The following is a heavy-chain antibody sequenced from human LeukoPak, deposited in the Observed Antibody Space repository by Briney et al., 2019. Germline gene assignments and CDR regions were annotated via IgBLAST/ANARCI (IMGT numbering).Heavy chain of an antibody. V-gene: IGHV3-7*03. D-gene: IGHD3-9*01. CDR2: IKQDGSEK. Sequence: GGSLRLSCAASGFTFSSYWMSWVRQAPGKGLEWVANIKQDGSEKYYVDSVKGRFTISRDNAKNSLYLQMNSLRADDTAVYYCVKEYNILTGYHFDYWGQGTLVTVSS. J-gene: IGHJ4*02. CDR3: VKEYNILTGYHFDY. CDR1: GFTFSSYW.